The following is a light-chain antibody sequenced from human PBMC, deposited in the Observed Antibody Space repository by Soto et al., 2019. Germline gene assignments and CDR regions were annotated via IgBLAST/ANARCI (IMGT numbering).Light chain of an antibody. J-gene: IGLJ1*01. CDR2: GNN. V-gene: IGLV1-40*01. Sequence: QSVLTQPPSVSGAPGQRVTVSCTGSSSNIGAGYDVHWYQQLPGTAPKLLIYGNNNRPSGVPDRFSGSKSGTSASLAITGLQAEDEADYYCQSYDSSLSAPYVFGTGTKLPS. CDR3: QSYDSSLSAPYV. CDR1: SSNIGAGYD.